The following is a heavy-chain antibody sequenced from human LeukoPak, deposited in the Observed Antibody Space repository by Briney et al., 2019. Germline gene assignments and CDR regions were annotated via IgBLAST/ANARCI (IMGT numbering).Heavy chain of an antibody. CDR2: MNPNSGNT. CDR3: ARAESGWFDP. V-gene: IGHV1-8*03. CDR1: GGTFSSYA. D-gene: IGHD1-14*01. Sequence: ASVKVSCKASGGTFSSYAISWVRQATGQGLEWMGWMNPNSGNTGYAQKFQGRVTITRNTSISTAYMELSSLRSEDTAVYYCARAESGWFDPWGQGTLVTVSS. J-gene: IGHJ5*02.